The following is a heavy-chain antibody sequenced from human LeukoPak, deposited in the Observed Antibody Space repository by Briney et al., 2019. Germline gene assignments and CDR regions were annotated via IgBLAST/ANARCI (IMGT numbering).Heavy chain of an antibody. V-gene: IGHV3-13*01. J-gene: IGHJ4*02. CDR2: IGTAGDT. CDR1: GFPFSSYH. D-gene: IGHD3-22*01. CDR3: ARGKYFYDSSGYYDY. Sequence: AESLTPSCPASGFPFSSYHMHWPRQATGNALEWVSAIGTAGDTYYPGYVKVRFTISRENAKNSLYLQMNSLRAGDTAVYYCARGKYFYDSSGYYDYWGQGTLVTVSS.